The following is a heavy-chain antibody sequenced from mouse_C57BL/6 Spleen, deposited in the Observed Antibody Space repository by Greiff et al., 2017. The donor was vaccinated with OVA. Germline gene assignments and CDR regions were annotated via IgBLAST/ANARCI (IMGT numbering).Heavy chain of an antibody. V-gene: IGHV1-55*01. CDR2: IYPGSGST. D-gene: IGHD3-2*02. Sequence: QVQLQQPGAELVKPGASVKMSCKASGYTFTSYWITWVKQRPGQGLEWIGDIYPGSGSTNYNEKFKSKATLTVDTSSSTAYMQLSSLTAEDSAVYYCARETAQAFAWFAYWGQGTLVTVAA. CDR3: ARETAQAFAWFAY. J-gene: IGHJ3*01. CDR1: GYTFTSYW.